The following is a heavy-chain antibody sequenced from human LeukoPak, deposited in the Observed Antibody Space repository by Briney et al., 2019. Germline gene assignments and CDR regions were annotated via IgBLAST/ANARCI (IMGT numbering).Heavy chain of an antibody. V-gene: IGHV4-4*07. J-gene: IGHJ4*02. CDR2: IYTRGDS. D-gene: IGHD4-23*01. Sequence: SETLSLTCTVSGGSISHCYMSWIRQTREKGLEWIGRIYTRGDSDYNPSLEGRVTMSVDTSKNQFSLNLSSVTAADTAVYYCPSSNGGKIVPFDYWGQGTLVTVSS. CDR1: GGSISHCY. CDR3: PSSNGGKIVPFDY.